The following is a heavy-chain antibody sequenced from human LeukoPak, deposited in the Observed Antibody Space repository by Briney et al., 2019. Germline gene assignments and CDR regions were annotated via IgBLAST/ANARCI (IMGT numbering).Heavy chain of an antibody. Sequence: ASVKVSCKASGYTFTSYDINWVRQATGQGLEWMGWMNPSSGNTGYAQKFQGRVTMTRHTSISIAYMELSSLRSEDTAVHYCAGSRGHYYGMDVWGQGTTVTASS. CDR3: AGSRGHYYGMDV. CDR1: GYTFTSYD. J-gene: IGHJ6*02. CDR2: MNPSSGNT. D-gene: IGHD5/OR15-5a*01. V-gene: IGHV1-8*01.